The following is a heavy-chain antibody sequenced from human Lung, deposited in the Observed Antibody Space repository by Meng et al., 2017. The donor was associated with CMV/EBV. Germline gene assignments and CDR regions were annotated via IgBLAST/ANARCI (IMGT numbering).Heavy chain of an antibody. D-gene: IGHD3-16*01. CDR2: IDSDGSST. V-gene: IGHV3-74*01. CDR3: TRDGDYYDATLH. CDR1: GFTFSSYW. Sequence: GEXXKISCAASGFTFSSYWMHWVRQAPGKGLEWVSRIDSDGSSTTYAESVKGRFTISRDNAKNTLFLQMISLRAEDTAVYYCTRDGDYYDATLHWGQGRLVTVSS. J-gene: IGHJ4*02.